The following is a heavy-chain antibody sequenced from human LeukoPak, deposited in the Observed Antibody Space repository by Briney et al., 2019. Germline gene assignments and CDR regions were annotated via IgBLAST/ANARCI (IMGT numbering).Heavy chain of an antibody. CDR2: ISGSGGST. D-gene: IGHD4-23*01. V-gene: IGHV3-23*01. Sequence: GGSLRLSCAASGFTFSSYAMSWVRQAPGKGLEWVSAISGSGGSTYYADSVKGRFTISRDNSKNTLYLQMNSLRAEDTAVYYCARDHDYGGNSGPDYWGQGTLVTVSS. CDR1: GFTFSSYA. J-gene: IGHJ4*02. CDR3: ARDHDYGGNSGPDY.